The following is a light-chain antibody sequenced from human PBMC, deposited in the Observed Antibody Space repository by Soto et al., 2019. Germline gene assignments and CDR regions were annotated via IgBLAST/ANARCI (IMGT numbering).Light chain of an antibody. CDR1: HTITR. CDR2: DSS. V-gene: IGKV1-5*01. J-gene: IGKJ4*01. CDR3: QQRSNWPLGP. Sequence: DIQMSQSPSTLSASVGDRITITCRASHTITRLAWYQQKPGKAPKLLIFDSSRLQSGVPSRFRGSGSGTDFTLTISSLEPEDFAVYYCQQRSNWPLGPFGGGTKVDIK.